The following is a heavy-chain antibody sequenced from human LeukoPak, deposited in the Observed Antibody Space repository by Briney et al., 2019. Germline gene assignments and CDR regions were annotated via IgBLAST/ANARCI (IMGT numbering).Heavy chain of an antibody. D-gene: IGHD1-26*01. CDR2: IGVSGDR. Sequence: GGSLRLSCAASGFTFSNYDMVWVRQGTGEGLEWVSGIGVSGDRYYLDSVKGRFTVSRESARNSLYLQMNDLRAGDTAIYFCARASDCRTSWCLSRGDYYIDFWGQGTLVTVSS. J-gene: IGHJ4*02. CDR3: ARASDCRTSWCLSRGDYYIDF. V-gene: IGHV3-13*01. CDR1: GFTFSNYD.